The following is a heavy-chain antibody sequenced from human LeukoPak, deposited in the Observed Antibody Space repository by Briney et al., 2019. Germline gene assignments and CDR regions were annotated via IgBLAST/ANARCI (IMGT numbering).Heavy chain of an antibody. CDR1: GGSINSGPYS. D-gene: IGHD2-15*01. CDR3: ARDRGSHDAFDI. Sequence: SETLSLTCAVSGGSINSGPYSWSWFRQPPGKGLEWNGYIYHSGSTSYNPSLKSRVTISLDRSKNQFSLNLSSVTAADTAVYYCARDRGSHDAFDIWGQGTMVTVSS. CDR2: IYHSGST. J-gene: IGHJ3*02. V-gene: IGHV4-30-2*01.